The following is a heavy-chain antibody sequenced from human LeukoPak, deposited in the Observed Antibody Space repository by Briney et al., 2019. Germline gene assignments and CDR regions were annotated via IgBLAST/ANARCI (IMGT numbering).Heavy chain of an antibody. J-gene: IGHJ4*02. Sequence: GGSLRLSCAASGFTFSSYSMHWVRQAPGQGLEWVALIWSDGSNKYYAESVKGRFTISRDNSKNTLYLQMDSLRGEDTAVYYCARDLGYNYDHPFDYWGQGTLVTVSS. CDR3: ARDLGYNYDHPFDY. CDR1: GFTFSSYS. D-gene: IGHD5-18*01. CDR2: IWSDGSNK. V-gene: IGHV3-33*01.